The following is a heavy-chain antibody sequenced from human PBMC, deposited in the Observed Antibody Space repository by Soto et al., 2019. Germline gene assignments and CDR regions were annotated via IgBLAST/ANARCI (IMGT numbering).Heavy chain of an antibody. D-gene: IGHD3-22*01. CDR3: ARVIRGAFDI. J-gene: IGHJ3*02. CDR1: GFTFSSYA. V-gene: IGHV3-30-3*01. CDR2: ISYDGSNK. Sequence: QVQLVESGGGVVQPGRSLRLSCAASGFTFSSYAMHWVRQAPGKGLEWVAVISYDGSNKYYADSVKGRVTISRDNSKNTLYLQMNSLRAEDTAVYYCARVIRGAFDIWGQGTMVTVSS.